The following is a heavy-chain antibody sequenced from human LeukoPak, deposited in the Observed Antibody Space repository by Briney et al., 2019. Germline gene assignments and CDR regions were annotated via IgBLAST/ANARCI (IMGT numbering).Heavy chain of an antibody. V-gene: IGHV3-23*01. CDR1: GFTFTGYA. D-gene: IGHD3-10*01. J-gene: IGHJ4*02. CDR3: GKAARLLWFGEFTSPY. CDR2: IRGSGGST. Sequence: GSLRLSCAASGFTFTGYAMSWARQAPGKGLEWVSAIRGSGGSTYFADSVKGRFTISRDNSKNTPHLQMNSLRAADTAVYSVGKAARLLWFGEFTSPYWGQGTLVSVSS.